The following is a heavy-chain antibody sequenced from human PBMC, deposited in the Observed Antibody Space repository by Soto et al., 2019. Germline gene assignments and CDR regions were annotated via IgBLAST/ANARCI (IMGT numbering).Heavy chain of an antibody. CDR1: GYTFTSYG. J-gene: IGHJ6*03. D-gene: IGHD3-10*01. CDR3: ARGGGITMVRGVIINYYYYMDV. Sequence: QVQLVQSGAEVKKPGASVKVSSKASGYTFTSYGIIWVRQAPGQGLEWMGWISAYNGNTNYAQKLQGRVTMTTDTSTSTAYMELRSLRSDDTAVYYCARGGGITMVRGVIINYYYYMDVWGKGTTVTVSS. CDR2: ISAYNGNT. V-gene: IGHV1-18*01.